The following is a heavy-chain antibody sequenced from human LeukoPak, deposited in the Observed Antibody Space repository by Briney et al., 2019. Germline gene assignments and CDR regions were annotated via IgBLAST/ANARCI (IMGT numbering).Heavy chain of an antibody. CDR3: AKGSRLWFGELNDWFDY. D-gene: IGHD3-10*01. V-gene: IGHV3-23*01. J-gene: IGHJ4*02. CDR2: ISGSGGRK. CDR1: GFTLSIYV. Sequence: GGSLRLSCAASGFTLSIYVMSGVRRARGKGREWVSSISGSGGRKYYVDSVKGRFTISRDNSKNKLYLQMNSLRAEDKAVYYCAKGSRLWFGELNDWFDYWGQGTLVTVSS.